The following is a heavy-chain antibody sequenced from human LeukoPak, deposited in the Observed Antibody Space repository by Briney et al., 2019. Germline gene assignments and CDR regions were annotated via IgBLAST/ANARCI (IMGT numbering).Heavy chain of an antibody. D-gene: IGHD3-22*01. Sequence: GGSLRLSCAASGFTFSSYAMSWVRQAPGKGLEWVSAISGSGGSTYYADSVKGRFTISRDNAKNTLYLHMHSLRAEDTAVYYCASQGSYDSSGSRDYWGQGPLVTVSS. CDR2: ISGSGGST. J-gene: IGHJ4*02. CDR3: ASQGSYDSSGSRDY. V-gene: IGHV3-23*01. CDR1: GFTFSSYA.